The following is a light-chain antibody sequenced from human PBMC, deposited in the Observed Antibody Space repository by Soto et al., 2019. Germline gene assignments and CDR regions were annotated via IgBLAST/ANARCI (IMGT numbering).Light chain of an antibody. V-gene: IGKV2D-29*01. CDR3: IQSIETLRT. CDR2: EVS. Sequence: DIVMTQTPLSVTVTPGQPASISCKSSQSLLHSDGKTYLYWFLQKPGQPPQLLIYEVSTRFSGVSDRFSRSVSVTDFTLKISRVEAEDVGIYYCIQSIETLRTFGQGTKAEI. J-gene: IGKJ1*01. CDR1: QSLLHSDGKTY.